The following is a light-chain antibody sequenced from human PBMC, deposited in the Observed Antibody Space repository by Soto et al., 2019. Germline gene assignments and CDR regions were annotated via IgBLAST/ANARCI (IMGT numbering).Light chain of an antibody. J-gene: IGKJ5*01. CDR3: QQYGSALPIT. CDR2: GAS. V-gene: IGKV3-20*01. CDR1: QSVSSCS. Sequence: EMVFTQSPGTLSLSPGERATLSCRASQSVSSCSLAWYQQKPCQAPRLLIYGASSRAAGLPDRFSGSGSGTDLTLTISRLEPEDFAVFFCQQYGSALPITFGQGTRREI.